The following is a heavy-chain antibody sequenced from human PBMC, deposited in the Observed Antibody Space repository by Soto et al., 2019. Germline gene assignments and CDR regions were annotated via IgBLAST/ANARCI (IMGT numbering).Heavy chain of an antibody. CDR2: INHSGST. CDR1: GGSFSGYY. CDR3: ARIVVVVAATRANRRNWFDP. J-gene: IGHJ5*02. D-gene: IGHD2-15*01. Sequence: ETLSLTCAVYGGSFSGYYWSWIRQPPGKGLEWIGEINHSGSTNYNPSLKSRVTISVDTSKNQFSLKLSSVTAADTAVYYCARIVVVVAATRANRRNWFDPWGQGTLVTVSS. V-gene: IGHV4-34*01.